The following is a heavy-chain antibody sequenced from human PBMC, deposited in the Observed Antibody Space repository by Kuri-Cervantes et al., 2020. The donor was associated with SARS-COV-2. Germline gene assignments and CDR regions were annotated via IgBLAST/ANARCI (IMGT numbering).Heavy chain of an antibody. J-gene: IGHJ4*02. V-gene: IGHV3-30*18. Sequence: LSLTCAASGFTFSSYGMHWVRQAPGKGLEWVAVISYDGSNKYYADSVKGRFTISRDNSKTTLYLQMNSLRAEDTAVYYCAKDPPPAGYWGQGTLVTVSS. CDR3: AKDPPPAGY. CDR2: ISYDGSNK. CDR1: GFTFSSYG.